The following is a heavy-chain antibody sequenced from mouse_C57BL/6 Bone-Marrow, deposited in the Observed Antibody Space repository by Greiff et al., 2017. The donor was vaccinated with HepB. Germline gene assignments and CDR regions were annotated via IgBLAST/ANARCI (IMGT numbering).Heavy chain of an antibody. Sequence: QVQLQQPGAELVKPGASVKLSCKASGYTFTSYWMQWVKQRPGQGLEWIGEIDPSDSYTNYNQKFKGKATLTVDTSSSTAYMQLSSLTSEDSAVYYCARGDYYGSEAYWGQGTLVTVSA. J-gene: IGHJ3*01. CDR1: GYTFTSYW. CDR2: IDPSDSYT. CDR3: ARGDYYGSEAY. D-gene: IGHD1-1*01. V-gene: IGHV1-50*01.